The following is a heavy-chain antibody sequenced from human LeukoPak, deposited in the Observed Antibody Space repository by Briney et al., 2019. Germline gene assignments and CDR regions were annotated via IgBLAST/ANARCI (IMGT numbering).Heavy chain of an antibody. CDR1: GFTFSSYA. D-gene: IGHD2-15*01. V-gene: IGHV3-23*01. J-gene: IGHJ4*02. Sequence: GRSLRLSCAASGFTFSSYAMHWVRQAPGKGLEFVSTITGDGVHTNYAESVKGRFTISRDNSENTVFLQMNSLRAEDTAIYYCVKGTLGYCSGAICYPFDYWGQGTLVTVSS. CDR2: ITGDGVHT. CDR3: VKGTLGYCSGAICYPFDY.